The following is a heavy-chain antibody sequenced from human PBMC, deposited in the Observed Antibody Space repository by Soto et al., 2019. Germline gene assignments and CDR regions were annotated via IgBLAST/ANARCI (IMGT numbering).Heavy chain of an antibody. CDR3: ARLYYDILTGYLDY. CDR2: IIPILGIA. V-gene: IGHV1-69*02. D-gene: IGHD3-9*01. CDR1: GGTFSSYT. J-gene: IGHJ4*02. Sequence: QVQLVQSGAAVKKPGSSVKVSCKASGGTFSSYTISWVRQAPGQGLEWMGRIIPILGIANYAQKFQGRVTITADKSTSTAYMELSSLRSEDTAVYYCARLYYDILTGYLDYWGQGTLVTVSS.